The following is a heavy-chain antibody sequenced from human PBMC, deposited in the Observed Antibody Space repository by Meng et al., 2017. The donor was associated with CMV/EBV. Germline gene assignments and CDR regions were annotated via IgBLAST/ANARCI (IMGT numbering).Heavy chain of an antibody. CDR1: GFTFSSYS. CDR2: ISSSSSYI. CDR3: ARELVVVVPAATPYYYYGMDV. J-gene: IGHJ6*02. V-gene: IGHV3-21*01. D-gene: IGHD2-2*01. Sequence: GESLKISCAASGFTFSSYSMNWVRQAPGKGLEWVSSISSSSSYIYYADSVKGRFTISRDNAKNSLYLQMNSLRAEDTAVYYFARELVVVVPAATPYYYYGMDVWGQGTTVTVSS.